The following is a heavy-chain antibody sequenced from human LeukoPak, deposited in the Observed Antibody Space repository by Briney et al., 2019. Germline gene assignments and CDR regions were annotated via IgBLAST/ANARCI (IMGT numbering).Heavy chain of an antibody. Sequence: GGSLRLSCAASDFTVSSNYMSWVRQAPGKGLEWVSTIYSGGSTYYAASVKGRFTISRDNSKNTLYLQMNSLRAGDTAVYYCASHKAYRAFDVWGQGTMVIVSS. J-gene: IGHJ3*01. D-gene: IGHD3-16*01. CDR3: ASHKAYRAFDV. V-gene: IGHV3-66*02. CDR1: DFTVSSNY. CDR2: IYSGGST.